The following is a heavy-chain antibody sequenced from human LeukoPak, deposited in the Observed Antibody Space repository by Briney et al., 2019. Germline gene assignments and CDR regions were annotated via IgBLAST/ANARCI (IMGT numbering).Heavy chain of an antibody. Sequence: PSQTLSLTCTVSGGSISSGGYYWSWIRQPPGKGLEWIGYIYHSGSTYYNPSLKSRVTISVGRSKNQFSLKLSSVTAADTAVYYCAIGDAYDSSGYYPNWGQGTLVTVSS. D-gene: IGHD3-22*01. CDR1: GGSISSGGYY. CDR3: AIGDAYDSSGYYPN. J-gene: IGHJ4*02. CDR2: IYHSGST. V-gene: IGHV4-30-2*01.